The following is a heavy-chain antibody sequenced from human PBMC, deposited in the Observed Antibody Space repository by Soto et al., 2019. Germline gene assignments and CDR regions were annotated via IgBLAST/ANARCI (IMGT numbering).Heavy chain of an antibody. V-gene: IGHV3-33*01. J-gene: IGHJ4*02. CDR3: AREWIQLRLFDY. CDR1: GFTFSSYG. Sequence: GGSLRLSCAASGFTFSSYGMHWVRQAPGKGLEWVAVIWYDGSNKYYADSVKGRFTISRDNSKNTLYLQMNSLRAEDTAVYYCAREWIQLRLFDYWGQGTLVTVSS. CDR2: IWYDGSNK. D-gene: IGHD5-18*01.